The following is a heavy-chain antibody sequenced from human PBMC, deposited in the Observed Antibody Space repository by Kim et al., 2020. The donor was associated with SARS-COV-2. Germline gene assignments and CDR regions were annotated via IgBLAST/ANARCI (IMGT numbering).Heavy chain of an antibody. V-gene: IGHV3-33*01. CDR3: ARGDGPPLDAAGTPY. J-gene: IGHJ4*02. Sequence: GGSLRLSCAASGFTFSSYGMHWVRQAPGKGLEWVAVIWYDGSNKYYADSVKGRFTISRDNSKNTLYLQMNSLRAEDTAVYYCARGDGPPLDAAGTPYWGQGTLVTVSS. D-gene: IGHD6-19*01. CDR1: GFTFSSYG. CDR2: IWYDGSNK.